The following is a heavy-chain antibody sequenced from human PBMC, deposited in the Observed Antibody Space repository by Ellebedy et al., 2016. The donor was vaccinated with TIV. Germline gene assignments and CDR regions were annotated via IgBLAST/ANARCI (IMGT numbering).Heavy chain of an antibody. CDR3: ARADLTVRYYIDY. CDR1: GGTFSSYA. CDR2: INPSAGST. Sequence: ASVKVSCKASGGTFSSYAISWVRQAPGQGLEWMGIINPSAGSTSYAQRFQGRVSLTRDTSTSTVYMELSSLRSEDTAVYYCARADLTVRYYIDYWGQGTLVTVSS. V-gene: IGHV1-46*01. D-gene: IGHD3-3*01. J-gene: IGHJ4*02.